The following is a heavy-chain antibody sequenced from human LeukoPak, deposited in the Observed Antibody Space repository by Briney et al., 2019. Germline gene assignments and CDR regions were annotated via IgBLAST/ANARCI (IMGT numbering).Heavy chain of an antibody. CDR2: IQYDGSNK. D-gene: IGHD2-21*02. J-gene: IGHJ3*01. CDR1: GFTFSSYA. CDR3: ASAIIDAFDA. Sequence: GGSLRLSCAASGFTFSSYAMHWVRQAPGKGLEWVAFIQYDGSNKYYPDSVKGRFTISRDNSKNTLYLQMNSLRAEDTAVYYCASAIIDAFDAWGQGTMVTVSS. V-gene: IGHV3-30*02.